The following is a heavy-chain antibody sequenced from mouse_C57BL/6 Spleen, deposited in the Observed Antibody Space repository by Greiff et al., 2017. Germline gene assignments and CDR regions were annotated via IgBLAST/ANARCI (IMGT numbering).Heavy chain of an antibody. CDR2: IDPSDSYT. CDR3: STTVVAKGD. D-gene: IGHD1-1*01. V-gene: IGHV1-59*01. J-gene: IGHJ2*01. CDR1: GYTFTSYW. Sequence: QVQLQQPGAELVRPGTSVKLSCKASGYTFTSYWMHWVTQRPGQGLEWIGVIDPSDSYTNYNQKFKGKATLTLDTSSSTAYLQLSSLRSEDSAVYYCSTTVVAKGDWGQGTTLTVSS.